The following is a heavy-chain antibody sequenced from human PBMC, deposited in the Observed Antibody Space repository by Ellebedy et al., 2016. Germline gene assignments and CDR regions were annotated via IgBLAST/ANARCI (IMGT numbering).Heavy chain of an antibody. J-gene: IGHJ4*02. CDR1: GFTFSNYG. CDR2: IRSKTYGGTT. D-gene: IGHD3-3*01. Sequence: GESLKISCAASGFTFSNYGMHWVRQAPGKGLEWVGFIRSKTYGGTTEYAASVKGRFTISRDDSKSIAYLQMNSLKTEDTAVYYCTRGRYYDFWSGPYSDYWGQGTLVTVSS. V-gene: IGHV3-49*04. CDR3: TRGRYYDFWSGPYSDY.